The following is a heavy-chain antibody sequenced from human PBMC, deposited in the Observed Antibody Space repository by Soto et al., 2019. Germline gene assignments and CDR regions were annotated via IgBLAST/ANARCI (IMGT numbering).Heavy chain of an antibody. CDR1: GYTFNMYY. D-gene: IGHD6-13*01. CDR3: AREGAAAARMFHN. Sequence: QVQLVQSGAEVRNPGASVKLSCKASGYTFNMYYMHWVRQAPGQGLEWMGVINPNGDTTTYAQRFQDRLTMTRDTSTSTVYMDLTSLRSEDTAVYYCAREGAAAARMFHNWGQGTLVTVSS. V-gene: IGHV1-46*02. J-gene: IGHJ4*02. CDR2: INPNGDTT.